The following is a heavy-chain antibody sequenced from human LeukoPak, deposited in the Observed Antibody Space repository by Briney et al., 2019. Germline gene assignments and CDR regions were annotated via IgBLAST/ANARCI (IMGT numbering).Heavy chain of an antibody. J-gene: IGHJ4*02. V-gene: IGHV3-23*01. D-gene: IGHD3-10*01. CDR1: GFTFSSYA. Sequence: GGSLRLSCAASGFTFSSYAMSWARQAPGKGLEWVSAISGSGGSTYYADSVKGRFTISRDNSKNTLYLQMNSLRAEDTAVYYCARGRGYYYGSGSFLDYWGQGTLVTVSS. CDR2: ISGSGGST. CDR3: ARGRGYYYGSGSFLDY.